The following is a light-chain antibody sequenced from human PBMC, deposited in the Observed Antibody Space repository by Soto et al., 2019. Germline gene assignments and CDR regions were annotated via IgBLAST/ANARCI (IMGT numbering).Light chain of an antibody. CDR3: QQYNSYTWT. CDR1: QSISSW. Sequence: DIQMTQSPSTLSASVGDRVTITCRASQSISSWLAWYQQKPGKAPKLLIYKASSLESGVPSRFSGSGPGTDSTLAIGSLQPDDFATYYCQQYNSYTWTFGRGTKVGVK. V-gene: IGKV1-5*03. J-gene: IGKJ1*01. CDR2: KAS.